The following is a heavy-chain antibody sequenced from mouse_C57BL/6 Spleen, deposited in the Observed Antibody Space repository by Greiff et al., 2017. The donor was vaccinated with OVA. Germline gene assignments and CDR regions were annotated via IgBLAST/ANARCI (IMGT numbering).Heavy chain of an antibody. CDR3: TRDGCSVSYYFAYDY. Sequence: QVQLQQSGPELVKPGASVKISCKASGYAFSSSWMNWVKQRPGKGLEWIGRIYPGGGDTNYNGKFKGKANLTEDKSSSTAYMQLSSLTSEDSAVYFCTRDGCSVSYYFAYDYWGQGTSVTVSS. J-gene: IGHJ4*01. CDR2: IYPGGGDT. D-gene: IGHD1-2*01. V-gene: IGHV1-82*01. CDR1: GYAFSSSW.